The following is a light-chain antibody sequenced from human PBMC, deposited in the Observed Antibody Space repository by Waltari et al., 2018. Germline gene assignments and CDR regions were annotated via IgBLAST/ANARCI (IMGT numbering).Light chain of an antibody. Sequence: DIVMTQSPDSLAVSLGERATINCKSSQSVLYSSNNKNYLAWYQQKPGKPPKLLIYWASTRESGVPDRFSGSGSGTDFTLTISSLQAEDVAVYFCQQYSSTPFTFGPGTKVDIK. CDR3: QQYSSTPFT. CDR2: WAS. J-gene: IGKJ3*01. V-gene: IGKV4-1*01. CDR1: QSVLYSSNNKNY.